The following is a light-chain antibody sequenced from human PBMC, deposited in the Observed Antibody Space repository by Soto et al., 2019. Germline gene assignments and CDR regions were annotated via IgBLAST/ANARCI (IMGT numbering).Light chain of an antibody. J-gene: IGKJ5*01. CDR1: QSVRSN. CDR2: GAF. V-gene: IGKV3-15*01. CDR3: QQYSNWPPIT. Sequence: EIVMTQSPATLSVSPGETVALSCRASQSVRSNLAWYQQKPGQAPRLLIYGAFTRATGIPARFSGSGSGTEFTLTISSLQSEDFAVYYCQQYSNWPPITFGQGTRLEVK.